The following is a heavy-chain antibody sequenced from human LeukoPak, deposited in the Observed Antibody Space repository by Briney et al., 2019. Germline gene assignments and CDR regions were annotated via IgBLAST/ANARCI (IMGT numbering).Heavy chain of an antibody. Sequence: GESLKISCKGSGYSFTSYWIGRVRQMPGKGLEWMGIIYPGDSNTRYSPSFQGQVTISADKSISTAYLQWTSLKASDTAIYYCARQPLVRDCGGDCEFDYWGQGTRVSVSS. V-gene: IGHV5-51*01. CDR2: IYPGDSNT. CDR1: GYSFTSYW. D-gene: IGHD2-21*02. CDR3: ARQPLVRDCGGDCEFDY. J-gene: IGHJ4*02.